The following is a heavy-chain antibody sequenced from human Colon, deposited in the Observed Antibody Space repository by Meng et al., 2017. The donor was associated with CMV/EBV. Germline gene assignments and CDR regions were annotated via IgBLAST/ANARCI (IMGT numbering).Heavy chain of an antibody. J-gene: IGHJ4*02. D-gene: IGHD3-3*01. CDR1: GDSINAGDY. V-gene: IGHV4-38-2*02. Sequence: SETLSLTCSVSGDSINAGDYWGWIRQPPGKGLEWIGSLYHSGGRYYNPALRSRVTLSVDTSKNQFSLHLASVSVADTAIYFCARALDFWSVPDYWGQGMLVTSPQ. CDR3: ARALDFWSVPDY. CDR2: LYHSGGR.